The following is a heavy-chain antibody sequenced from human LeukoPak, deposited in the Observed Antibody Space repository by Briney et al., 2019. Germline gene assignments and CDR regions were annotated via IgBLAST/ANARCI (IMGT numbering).Heavy chain of an antibody. CDR1: GXTFSSYA. CDR3: AKPLRSDPYYFDY. V-gene: IGHV3-23*01. J-gene: IGHJ4*02. CDR2: ISGSGGST. Sequence: GGSLRLSCAASGXTFSSYAMSWVRQAPGKGLEWVSAISGSGGSTYYADSVKGRFTISRDNSKNTLYLQMNSLRAEDTAVYYCAKPLRSDPYYFDYWGQGTLVTVSS.